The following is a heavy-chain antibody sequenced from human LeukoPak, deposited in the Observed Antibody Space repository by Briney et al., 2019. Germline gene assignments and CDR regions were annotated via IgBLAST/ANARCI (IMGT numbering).Heavy chain of an antibody. CDR3: ARETLDVTIFGVVISRPYYYYMDV. CDR1: GGSISSSNW. V-gene: IGHV4-4*02. J-gene: IGHJ6*03. Sequence: SGTLSLTCAVSGGSISSSNWWSWVRQPPGKGLEWIGEIYHSGSTNYNPSLKSRVTISVDKSKNQFSLKLSSVTAADTAVYYCARETLDVTIFGVVISRPYYYYMDVWGKGTTVTVSS. CDR2: IYHSGST. D-gene: IGHD3-3*01.